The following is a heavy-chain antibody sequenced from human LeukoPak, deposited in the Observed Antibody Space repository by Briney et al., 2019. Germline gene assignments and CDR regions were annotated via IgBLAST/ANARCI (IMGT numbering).Heavy chain of an antibody. V-gene: IGHV3-23*01. Sequence: GGSLRLSCAASGFTFSSYAMSWVRQAPGKGLEWVSGISGSGGSTDYADSVKGRFTISRDNSKNTVYMQMKSLRAEDTAVYYCAKGARYDSSGYYRDYWGQGTLVTVSS. CDR2: ISGSGGST. CDR1: GFTFSSYA. D-gene: IGHD3-22*01. CDR3: AKGARYDSSGYYRDY. J-gene: IGHJ4*02.